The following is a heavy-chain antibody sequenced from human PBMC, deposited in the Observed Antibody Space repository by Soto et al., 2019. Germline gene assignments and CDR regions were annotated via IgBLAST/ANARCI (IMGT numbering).Heavy chain of an antibody. CDR3: ARGVHYDSSGYFYFY. D-gene: IGHD3-22*01. CDR1: GGTFSSYA. CDR2: IIPIFGTA. J-gene: IGHJ1*01. V-gene: IGHV1-69*01. Sequence: QVQLVQSGAEVKKPGSSVRVSCKASGGTFSSYAISWVRQAPGQGLEWMGGIIPIFGTANYAQRFQGRVTITADESTSTAYMGLRSLRSQDTAVYYCARGVHYDSSGYFYFYWGQGTLVTVSS.